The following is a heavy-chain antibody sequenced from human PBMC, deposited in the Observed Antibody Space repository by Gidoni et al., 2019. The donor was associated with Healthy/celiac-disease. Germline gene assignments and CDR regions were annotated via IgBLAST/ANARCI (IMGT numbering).Heavy chain of an antibody. CDR2: MNPNSGNT. D-gene: IGHD3-3*01. CDR3: ARGYTYYDFWSGYYTGNRFDY. J-gene: IGHJ4*02. V-gene: IGHV1-8*01. Sequence: QVQLVQSGAEVKKPGASVKVSCKASGYTFTSYDINWLRQATGQGLEWMGWMNPNSGNTGYAQKFQGRVTMTRNTSISTAYMELSSLRSEDTAVYYCARGYTYYDFWSGYYTGNRFDYWGQGTLVTVSS. CDR1: GYTFTSYD.